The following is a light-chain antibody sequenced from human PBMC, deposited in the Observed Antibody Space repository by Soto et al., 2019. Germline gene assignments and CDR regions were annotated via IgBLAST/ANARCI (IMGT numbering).Light chain of an antibody. CDR3: SSYTSDNSYI. CDR1: SRDVGGYNY. CDR2: EVS. J-gene: IGLJ1*01. Sequence: QSALPQHASVSGSRGQSITISCTGTSRDVGGYNYVSWYQQHPGKAPKLIIYEVSNRPSGVFNRFSGSKSGNTASLTISGLQAEDEADYYCSSYTSDNSYIFGTGTKVTVL. V-gene: IGLV2-14*01.